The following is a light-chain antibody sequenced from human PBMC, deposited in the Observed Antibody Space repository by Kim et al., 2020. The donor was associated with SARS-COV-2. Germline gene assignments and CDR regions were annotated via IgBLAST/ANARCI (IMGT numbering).Light chain of an antibody. Sequence: AVVGDRATIPCRASQSISTWVACNQQKPGKAPNRLIYKASVLESGVPSRFTGSASGTDFPLTIASLQPDDFGIYYGQHYSAYPWTFGQGTKL. J-gene: IGKJ1*01. CDR3: QHYSAYPWT. V-gene: IGKV1-5*03. CDR2: KAS. CDR1: QSISTW.